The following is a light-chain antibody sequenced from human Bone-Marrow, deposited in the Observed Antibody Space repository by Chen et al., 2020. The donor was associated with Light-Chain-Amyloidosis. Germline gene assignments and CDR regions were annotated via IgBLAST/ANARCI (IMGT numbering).Light chain of an antibody. Sequence: LTQSPGTLSLSPWQTATLFCRAGQRVTTSSLAWYQLRPGQAPRLLIFSSSRRATGIPDRFRGSGSGTDFTLTIDRLEPEDSALYFCHQYGSSPWTFGQGTRVEI. J-gene: IGKJ1*01. V-gene: IGKV3-20*01. CDR3: HQYGSSPWT. CDR2: SSS. CDR1: QRVTTSS.